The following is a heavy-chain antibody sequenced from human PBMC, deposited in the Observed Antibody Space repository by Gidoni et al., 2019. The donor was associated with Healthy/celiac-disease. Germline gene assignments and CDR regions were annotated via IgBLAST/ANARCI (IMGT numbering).Heavy chain of an antibody. CDR3: AHRLSAYDFWSGYFTIHDAFDI. D-gene: IGHD3-3*01. Sequence: QITLKESGPTLVKPTQTLTLTCTFSGSSLSTSGVGVGWIRQPPGKALEWLALIYWDDDKRYSPSLKSRLTITKDTSKNQVVLTMTNMDPVDTATYYCAHRLSAYDFWSGYFTIHDAFDIWGQGTMVTVSS. J-gene: IGHJ3*02. CDR2: IYWDDDK. CDR1: GSSLSTSGVG. V-gene: IGHV2-5*02.